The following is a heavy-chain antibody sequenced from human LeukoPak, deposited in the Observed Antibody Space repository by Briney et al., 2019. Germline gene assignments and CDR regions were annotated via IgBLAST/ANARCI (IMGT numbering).Heavy chain of an antibody. CDR1: GGSISSGDYY. CDR2: IYYSGST. D-gene: IGHD5-18*01. Sequence: SQTLSLTCTVSGGSISSGDYYWSWIRRPPGKGLEWIGYIYYSGSTYYNPSLKSRVTISVDTSKNQFSLKLSSVTAADTAVYYCARFLRGYSYECYFDYWGQGTLVTVSS. CDR3: ARFLRGYSYECYFDY. V-gene: IGHV4-30-4*01. J-gene: IGHJ4*02.